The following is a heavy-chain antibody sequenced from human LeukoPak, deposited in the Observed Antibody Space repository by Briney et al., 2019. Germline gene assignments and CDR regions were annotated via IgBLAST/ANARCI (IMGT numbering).Heavy chain of an antibody. CDR1: GFTFSDYY. D-gene: IGHD5-24*01. Sequence: GGSLRLSCAASGFTFSDYYMSWIRKAPGKGLEWVSYISSSSSYTNYADSVKGRFTISRDNAKNSLYLQMNSLRAEDTAVYYCAREGDGYNPDFDYWGQGTLVTVSS. CDR2: ISSSSSYT. J-gene: IGHJ4*02. V-gene: IGHV3-11*06. CDR3: AREGDGYNPDFDY.